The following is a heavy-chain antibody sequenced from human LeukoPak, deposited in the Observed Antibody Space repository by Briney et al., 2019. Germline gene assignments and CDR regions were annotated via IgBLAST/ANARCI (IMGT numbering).Heavy chain of an antibody. J-gene: IGHJ4*02. CDR3: ARDSGYDSYLPFDY. CDR2: ISSSGSTI. CDR1: GFTFSSYE. D-gene: IGHD5-12*01. Sequence: PGGSLRLSCAASGFTFSSYEMNWVRQAPGKGLEWVSYISSSGSTIYYADSVKGRFTISRDNAKNSLYLQMNSLRAEDTAVYYCARDSGYDSYLPFDYWGQGTLVTVSS. V-gene: IGHV3-48*03.